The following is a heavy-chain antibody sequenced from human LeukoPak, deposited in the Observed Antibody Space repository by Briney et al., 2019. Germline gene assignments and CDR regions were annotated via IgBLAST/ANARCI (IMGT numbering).Heavy chain of an antibody. CDR3: TRVSYFASWSESYSSPPGDAFDI. D-gene: IGHD3-3*01. Sequence: SETLSLTCSISRGSIRSSSWTWIRQPAGKGLEWIGLVLTSGTAIYNPSLKSRVTMSLDTSKSQFSLNVTSVTAADTAVYYCTRVSYFASWSESYSSPPGDAFDIWGQGTMVIVSS. CDR1: RGSIRSSS. CDR2: VLTSGTA. J-gene: IGHJ3*02. V-gene: IGHV4-4*07.